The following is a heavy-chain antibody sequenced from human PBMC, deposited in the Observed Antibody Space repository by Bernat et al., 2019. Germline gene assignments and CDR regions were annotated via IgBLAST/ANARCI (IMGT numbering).Heavy chain of an antibody. CDR2: IWYDGSNK. J-gene: IGHJ6*03. V-gene: IGHV3-33*08. Sequence: VQLVESGGGLVQPGGSLRLSCAASGFTVSSNYMSWVRQAPGKGLEWVAVIWYDGSNKYYADSVKGRFTISRDNSKNTLYLQMNSLRAEDTAVYYCARDPAGPAASNYYYFYMDVWGKGTTVTVSS. CDR1: GFTVSSNY. D-gene: IGHD2-2*01. CDR3: ARDPAGPAASNYYYFYMDV.